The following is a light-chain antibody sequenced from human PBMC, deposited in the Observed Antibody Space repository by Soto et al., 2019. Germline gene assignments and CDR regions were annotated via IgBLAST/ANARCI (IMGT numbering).Light chain of an antibody. CDR2: GAS. J-gene: IGKJ5*01. V-gene: IGKV3-15*01. CDR1: QSVTIN. CDR3: QQYDRWPPIT. Sequence: EIVMTQSPASLSVSAGERATLSCRASQSVTINLAWYQQKPGQAPRLLIYGASTRATGVPARFSGSGSGTEFTLTITGLQSEDCAVYYCQQYDRWPPITFGRGTRLEI.